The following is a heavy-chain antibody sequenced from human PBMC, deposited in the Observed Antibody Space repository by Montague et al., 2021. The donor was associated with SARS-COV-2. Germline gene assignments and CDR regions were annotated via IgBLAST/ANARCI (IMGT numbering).Heavy chain of an antibody. CDR2: IRQNGESR. Sequence: ETLSLTCAASGFTFSRFVMTWVRQAPGKGLEYVAAIRQNGESRXXEYPVKDRFIISRDNSKNTLYLQMGSLRTEDSAVYFCARTPREWGSAQYFDYWGQGALVTVSS. CDR3: ARTPREWGSAQYFDY. D-gene: IGHD1-26*01. J-gene: IGHJ4*02. V-gene: IGHV3-64*01. CDR1: GFTFSRFV.